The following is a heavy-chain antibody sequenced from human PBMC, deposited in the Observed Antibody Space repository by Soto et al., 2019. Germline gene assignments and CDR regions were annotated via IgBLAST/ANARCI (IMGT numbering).Heavy chain of an antibody. J-gene: IGHJ3*02. CDR1: GFTFSSYS. Sequence: PGGSLRLSCASSGFTFSSYSMNLVRQAPGKGLEWVSYISSSSSTIYYADSVKGRFTISRDNAKNSLYLQMNSLRAEDTAVYYCARDQSYYDILTGPSDAFDIWGQGTMVTVSS. CDR2: ISSSSSTI. V-gene: IGHV3-48*01. D-gene: IGHD3-9*01. CDR3: ARDQSYYDILTGPSDAFDI.